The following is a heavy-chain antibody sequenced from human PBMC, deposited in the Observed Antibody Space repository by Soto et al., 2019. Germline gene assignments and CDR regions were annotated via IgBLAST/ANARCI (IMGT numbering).Heavy chain of an antibody. CDR2: ISYDGSNK. D-gene: IGHD6-13*01. J-gene: IGHJ4*02. V-gene: IGHV3-30*18. Sequence: GGSLRLSCAASGFTFSSYGMHWVRQAPGKGLEWVAVISYDGSNKYYADSVKGRFTISRDNSKNTLYLQMNSLRAEDTAVYYCAKDIGSSSWYGDVDYWGQGTLVTVSS. CDR1: GFTFSSYG. CDR3: AKDIGSSSWYGDVDY.